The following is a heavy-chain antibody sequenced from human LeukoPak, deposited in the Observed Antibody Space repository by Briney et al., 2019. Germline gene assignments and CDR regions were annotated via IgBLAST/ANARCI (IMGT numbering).Heavy chain of an antibody. D-gene: IGHD2-2*01. CDR3: ARLYLRDHCSSTSCYGLYFDY. V-gene: IGHV4-38-2*01. CDR1: GYSITSGYY. Sequence: SETLSLTCAVSGYSITSGYYWGWIRQPPGKGLEWIGSIYHSGSTYYNPSLKTRVTISVDTSKNQFSLKLSSVTAAGTAVYYCARLYLRDHCSSTSCYGLYFDYWGQGTLVTVSS. J-gene: IGHJ4*02. CDR2: IYHSGST.